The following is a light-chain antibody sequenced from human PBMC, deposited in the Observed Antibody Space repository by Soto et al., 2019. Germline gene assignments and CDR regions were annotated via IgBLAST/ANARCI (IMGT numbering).Light chain of an antibody. CDR3: QQYNNWPPLT. Sequence: EIVMTQSPATLSVPPGERATLSCRASQSVSSNLAWYQQNPGQAPRLLIYGASTRATVIPARFSGSGSGTEFTLTISSLQSEDFAVYYCQQYNNWPPLTFGGGTKVEIK. V-gene: IGKV3D-15*01. J-gene: IGKJ4*01. CDR2: GAS. CDR1: QSVSSN.